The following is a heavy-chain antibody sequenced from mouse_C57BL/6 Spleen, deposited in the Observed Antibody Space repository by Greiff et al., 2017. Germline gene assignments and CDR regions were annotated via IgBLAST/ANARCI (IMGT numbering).Heavy chain of an antibody. CDR1: GFSLSTFGMG. D-gene: IGHD1-1*01. CDR2: IWWDDDK. V-gene: IGHV8-8*01. J-gene: IGHJ1*03. CDR3: ARMLYYGSSLGWYFDV. Sequence: QVTLKVSGPGILQPSQTLSLTCSFSGFSLSTFGMGVGWIRQPSGKGLEWLAHIWWDDDKYYNPALKSRLTISKDTSKNQVFLKIANVDTADTATYYCARMLYYGSSLGWYFDVWGTGTTVTVSS.